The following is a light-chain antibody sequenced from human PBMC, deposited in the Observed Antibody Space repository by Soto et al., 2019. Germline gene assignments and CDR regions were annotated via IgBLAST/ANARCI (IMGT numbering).Light chain of an antibody. CDR3: QQYGSLFT. CDR2: DAS. CDR1: QSVRSNY. Sequence: EIVLTQSPGTLSLSPGEGATLSCRASQSVRSNYLAWFQQKPGQTPRLLIYDASSRATGTPDRFSGSGSDTDFTLTISRLEPEDFAVYYCQQYGSLFTFGQGTRLEIK. J-gene: IGKJ5*01. V-gene: IGKV3-20*01.